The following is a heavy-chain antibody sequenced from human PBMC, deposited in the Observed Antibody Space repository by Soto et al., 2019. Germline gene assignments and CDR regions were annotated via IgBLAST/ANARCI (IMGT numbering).Heavy chain of an antibody. Sequence: GGSLRLSCAASGFTFSSYAMHWVRQAPGKGLEWVAVISYDGSNKYYADSVKGRFTISRDNSKNTLYLQMNSLRAEDTAVYYCARDPKLVLTGEAFQHTSYYYGMDVWGQGTTVTVSS. CDR1: GFTFSSYA. CDR2: ISYDGSNK. CDR3: ARDPKLVLTGEAFQHTSYYYGMDV. J-gene: IGHJ6*02. D-gene: IGHD6-13*01. V-gene: IGHV3-30-3*01.